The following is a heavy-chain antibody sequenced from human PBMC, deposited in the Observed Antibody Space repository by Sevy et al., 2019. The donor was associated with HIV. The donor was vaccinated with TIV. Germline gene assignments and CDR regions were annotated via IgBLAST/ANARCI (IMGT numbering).Heavy chain of an antibody. J-gene: IGHJ3*02. V-gene: IGHV3-33*01. Sequence: GGSLRLSCAASGFTFSSYGMHWVRQAPGKGLEWVAVIWYDGSNKYYADSVKGRFTISRDNSKNTLYLQMNSLRAEDTAVYYCAREAYGGNSGSAFVIWGQGTMVTVSS. CDR3: AREAYGGNSGSAFVI. CDR2: IWYDGSNK. CDR1: GFTFSSYG. D-gene: IGHD4-17*01.